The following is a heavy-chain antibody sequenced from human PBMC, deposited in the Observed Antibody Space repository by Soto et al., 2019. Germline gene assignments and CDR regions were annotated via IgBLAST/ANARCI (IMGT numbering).Heavy chain of an antibody. V-gene: IGHV3-23*01. CDR3: AKEVVSSGYYCAEHFQH. D-gene: IGHD3-22*01. Sequence: EVQLLESGGGLVQPGGSLRLSCAASGFTFNNFAMSWVRQAPGTGLEWVSAISGSGGSKYYADSVKGRFTISRDNSKNQLYLQMNSLSAEDTAIYYCAKEVVSSGYYCAEHFQHWGQGTLVSVSS. J-gene: IGHJ1*01. CDR1: GFTFNNFA. CDR2: ISGSGGSK.